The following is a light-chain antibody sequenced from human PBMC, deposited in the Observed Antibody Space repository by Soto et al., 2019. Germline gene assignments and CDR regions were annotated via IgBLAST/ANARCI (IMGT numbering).Light chain of an antibody. CDR2: ASS. J-gene: IGKJ1*01. V-gene: IGKV1-27*01. Sequence: DIQMTQSPSSLSASVGDRVTITCRASQAIMNYLAWYQQKPGKVPKLLIYASSTLQSGVPSRFSGSGSGTDFTLTISSLQPEDGADYYCQTYYNAPWTFGQGTKVEI. CDR3: QTYYNAPWT. CDR1: QAIMNY.